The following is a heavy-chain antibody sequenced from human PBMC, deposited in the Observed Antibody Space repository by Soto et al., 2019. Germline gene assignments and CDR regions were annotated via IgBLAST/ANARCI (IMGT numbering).Heavy chain of an antibody. Sequence: SETLSLTCAVSGGSISSYYLSWIRQPPGKGLEWIGYIYYSGGTHFNPSLKSRVTISVDTSKNQFSLKMSSVTAADTALYYCARVERGTATTVVDAFDIWGPGTMVTVSS. CDR2: IYYSGGT. V-gene: IGHV4-59*12. CDR3: ARVERGTATTVVDAFDI. CDR1: GGSISSYY. J-gene: IGHJ3*02. D-gene: IGHD1-1*01.